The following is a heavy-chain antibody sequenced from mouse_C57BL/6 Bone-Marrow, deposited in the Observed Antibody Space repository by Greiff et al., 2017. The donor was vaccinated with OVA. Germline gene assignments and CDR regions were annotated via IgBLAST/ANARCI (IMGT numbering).Heavy chain of an antibody. V-gene: IGHV7-1*01. D-gene: IGHD1-1*01. CDR1: GFSFSDFY. Sequence: EVMLVESGGGLVQSGRSLRLSCATSGFSFSDFYMGSGRRPPRGGQERIAASRNKANDYTTEYSASVKGRFIVSRDTSHSILYLQMNALRAEDTAMYYCARDAGTTVVATRWYFDVWGTGTTVTVSS. J-gene: IGHJ1*03. CDR3: ARDAGTTVVATRWYFDV. CDR2: SRNKANDYTT.